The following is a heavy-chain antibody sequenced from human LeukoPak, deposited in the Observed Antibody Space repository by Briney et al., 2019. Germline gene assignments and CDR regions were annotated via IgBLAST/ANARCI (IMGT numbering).Heavy chain of an antibody. D-gene: IGHD3-22*01. CDR1: GFTFSSYS. CDR2: ISSSSSYI. Sequence: PGGSLRLSCAASGFTFSSYSMNWVRQAPGKGLEWVSSISSSSSYIYYADSVKGRFTISRDNAKNSLYLQMNSLRAEDTAVYYCARDLGGYYYDSHRWGQGTLVTASS. V-gene: IGHV3-21*01. CDR3: ARDLGGYYYDSHR. J-gene: IGHJ4*02.